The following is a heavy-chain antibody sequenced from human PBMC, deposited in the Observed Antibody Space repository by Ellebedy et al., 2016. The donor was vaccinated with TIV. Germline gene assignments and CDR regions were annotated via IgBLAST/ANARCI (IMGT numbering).Heavy chain of an antibody. CDR3: ARDPGREWLRSFYYYYGMDV. D-gene: IGHD5-12*01. Sequence: AASVTVSCKASGYTFPSYGISWVRQAPGQGLEWMGWISAYNGNTNYAQKLQGRVTMTTDTSTSTAYMELRSLRSDDTAVYYCARDPGREWLRSFYYYYGMDVWGQGTTVTVSS. J-gene: IGHJ6*02. CDR2: ISAYNGNT. CDR1: GYTFPSYG. V-gene: IGHV1-18*01.